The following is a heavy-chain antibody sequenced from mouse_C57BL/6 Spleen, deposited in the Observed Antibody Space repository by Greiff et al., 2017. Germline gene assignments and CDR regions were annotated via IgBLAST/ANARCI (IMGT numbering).Heavy chain of an antibody. V-gene: IGHV1-76*01. CDR2: IYPGSGNT. J-gene: IGHJ1*03. CDR3: ARHGSSSYFDV. Sequence: VQLVESGAELVRPGASVKLSCKASGYTFTDYYINWVKQRPGQGLEWIARIYPGSGNTYYNEKFKGKATLTAEKSSSTAYMQLSSLTSEDSAVYFCARHGSSSYFDVWGTGTTVTVSS. D-gene: IGHD1-1*01. CDR1: GYTFTDYY.